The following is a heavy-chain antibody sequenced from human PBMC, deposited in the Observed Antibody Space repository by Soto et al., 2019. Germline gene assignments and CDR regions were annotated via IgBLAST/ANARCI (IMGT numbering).Heavy chain of an antibody. D-gene: IGHD6-19*01. V-gene: IGHV6-1*01. CDR3: ARDHEQWPRRGFDY. CDR2: TYYRSKWYN. Sequence: PSQTLSLTCAISGDSGSSNSAAWNWSRQSPSRGLEWLGRTYYRSKWYNDYAVSVKSRITINPDTSKNQFSLQLNSVTPEDTAVYYCARDHEQWPRRGFDYWGQGTLVTVSS. J-gene: IGHJ4*02. CDR1: GDSGSSNSAA.